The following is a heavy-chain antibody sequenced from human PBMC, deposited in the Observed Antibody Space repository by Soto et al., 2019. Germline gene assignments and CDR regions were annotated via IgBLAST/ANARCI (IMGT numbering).Heavy chain of an antibody. J-gene: IGHJ6*03. CDR2: INHSGST. CDR3: ARGWGYCSGGSCYKDYYYYMDV. D-gene: IGHD2-15*01. V-gene: IGHV4-34*01. Sequence: QVQLQQWGAGLLKPSETLSLTCAVYGGSFSGYYWSWIRQPPGKGLEWIGEINHSGSTNYNPSLKSRATISVDTSKHQFSLKPSAVTAADTAVYYCARGWGYCSGGSCYKDYYYYMDVWGKGTTVTVSS. CDR1: GGSFSGYY.